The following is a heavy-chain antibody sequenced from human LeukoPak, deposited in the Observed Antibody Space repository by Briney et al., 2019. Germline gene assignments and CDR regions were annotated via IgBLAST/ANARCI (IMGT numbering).Heavy chain of an antibody. D-gene: IGHD1-26*01. Sequence: GGSLRLSCEASGFTVSSFEINWVRQAPGKGLEWVSAISDSDSNTYYADSVKGRFTISRDNSKNTLYLQMNSLRAEDTAVYYCASALRIYYYFDYWGQGTLVTVSS. V-gene: IGHV3-23*01. CDR1: GFTVSSFE. CDR3: ASALRIYYYFDY. CDR2: ISDSDSNT. J-gene: IGHJ4*02.